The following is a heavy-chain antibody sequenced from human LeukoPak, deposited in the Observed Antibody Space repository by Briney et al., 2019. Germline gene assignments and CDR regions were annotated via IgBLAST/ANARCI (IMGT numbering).Heavy chain of an antibody. V-gene: IGHV3-21*01. D-gene: IGHD3-22*01. CDR3: ARDLSLYDSSGYYFDY. CDR1: GFTFSSYS. Sequence: GGSLRLSCAASGFTFSSYSMNWVRQAPGKGLEWVSSISSSSSYIYYADSVKGRFTTSRDNAKNSLYLQMNSLRAEDTAVYYCARDLSLYDSSGYYFDYWGQGTLVAVSS. CDR2: ISSSSSYI. J-gene: IGHJ4*02.